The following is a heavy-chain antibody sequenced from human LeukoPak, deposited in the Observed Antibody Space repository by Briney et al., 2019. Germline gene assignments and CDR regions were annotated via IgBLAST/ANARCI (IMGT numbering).Heavy chain of an antibody. Sequence: SQTLSLTCTVSGAPISSGSHYWSWIRQPAGRGLEWIGRIYTSGSTNYNPSLKSRVTISVDTSKNQFSLKLSSVTAADTAVYYCARDVYCSGGNCYQHWGQGTLVSISS. CDR1: GAPISSGSHY. CDR2: IYTSGST. D-gene: IGHD2-15*01. V-gene: IGHV4-61*02. CDR3: ARDVYCSGGNCYQH. J-gene: IGHJ1*01.